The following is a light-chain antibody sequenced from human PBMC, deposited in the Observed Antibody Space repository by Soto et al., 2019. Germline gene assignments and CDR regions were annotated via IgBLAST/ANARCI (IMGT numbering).Light chain of an antibody. Sequence: THSPGTLSLTKKEKATLSCSAGRRVSSSYLDWYQQKPGKAPRLLIYGTSTREGGVPARFSGGGSETEFTLTITSLQSEDFAVYYCHQYNGLPRTFGQGAKVDNK. J-gene: IGKJ1*01. CDR3: HQYNGLPRT. CDR2: GTS. V-gene: IGKV3-15*01. CDR1: RRVSSSY.